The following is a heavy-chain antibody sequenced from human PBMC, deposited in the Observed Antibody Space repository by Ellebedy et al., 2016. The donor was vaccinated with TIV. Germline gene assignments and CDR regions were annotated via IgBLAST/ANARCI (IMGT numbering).Heavy chain of an antibody. J-gene: IGHJ6*02. D-gene: IGHD1-1*01. V-gene: IGHV3-53*01. Sequence: GGSLRLXXAASGFTVSSNYINWARQAPGKGLEWLSVFFSGGSTFYADSVKGRFTISRDNSKNTLYLQMNSLRAEDTAVYYCGRGSTGNYYAMDVWGQGTTVTVSS. CDR3: GRGSTGNYYAMDV. CDR1: GFTVSSNY. CDR2: FFSGGST.